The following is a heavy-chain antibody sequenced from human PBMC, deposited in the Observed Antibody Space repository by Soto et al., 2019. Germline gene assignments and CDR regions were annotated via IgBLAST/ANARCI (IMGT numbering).Heavy chain of an antibody. CDR2: ISSSGST. J-gene: IGHJ6*02. CDR1: DGSFSDYY. CDR3: SRDLRASYGVRLSYSYYGMDV. V-gene: IGHV4-34*01. D-gene: IGHD3-10*01. Sequence: SETLSLTCSIYDGSFSDYYWGWIRQSPGKGLEWIAEISSSGSTNYNPSLKSRVTISVDTSKNQFSLKLGSVTAADTAVYYCSRDLRASYGVRLSYSYYGMDVWGQGTTVTVSS.